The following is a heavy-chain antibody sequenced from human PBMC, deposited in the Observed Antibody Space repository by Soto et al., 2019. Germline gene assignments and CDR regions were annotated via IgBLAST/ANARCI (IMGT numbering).Heavy chain of an antibody. CDR3: ARDLLPHGSVTTVGYFDY. CDR1: GFTFSDYY. CDR2: ISSSGSTI. D-gene: IGHD4-17*01. J-gene: IGHJ4*02. V-gene: IGHV3-11*01. Sequence: PGGSLRLSCAASGFTFSDYYMSWIRQAPGKGLEWVPYISSSGSTIYYADSVKGRFTISRDNAKNSLYLQMNSLRAEDTAVYYCARDLLPHGSVTTVGYFDYWGQGTLVTVSS.